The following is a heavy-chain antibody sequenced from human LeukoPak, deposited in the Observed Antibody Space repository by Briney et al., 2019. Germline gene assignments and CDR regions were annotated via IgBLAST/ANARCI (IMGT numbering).Heavy chain of an antibody. D-gene: IGHD5-24*01. CDR1: GGSISSYY. Sequence: SETLSLTCTVSGGSISSYYWSWIRQPPGKGLEWIGYIYYSGSTNYNPSLKSRVTISVDTSKNQFSLKLSSVTAADTAVYYCARKLKLDDAFVIWGQGTMVTVSS. CDR2: IYYSGST. V-gene: IGHV4-59*01. J-gene: IGHJ3*02. CDR3: ARKLKLDDAFVI.